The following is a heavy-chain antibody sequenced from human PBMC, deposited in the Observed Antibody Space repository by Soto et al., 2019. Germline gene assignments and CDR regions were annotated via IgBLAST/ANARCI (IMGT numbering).Heavy chain of an antibody. J-gene: IGHJ6*03. CDR1: GYSFTSYW. Sequence: GESLKISCKGSGYSFTSYWIGWVRQMPGKGLEWMGIIYPGDSDTRYSPSFQGRVTSTAGKSISHAYLQWSSLKASDTAMYYCARHVITIFGEDYYYYMDVWGKGTTVTVSS. D-gene: IGHD3-3*01. CDR2: IYPGDSDT. V-gene: IGHV5-51*01. CDR3: ARHVITIFGEDYYYYMDV.